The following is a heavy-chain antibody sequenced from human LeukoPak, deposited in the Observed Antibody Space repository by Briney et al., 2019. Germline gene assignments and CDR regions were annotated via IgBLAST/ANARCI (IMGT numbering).Heavy chain of an antibody. CDR3: AGSTSAAGYSDDAFDI. Sequence: ASVKVSCKASGYTFTSYGISWVRQAPGQGLEWMGWISAYNGNTNYAQKLQGRVTMTTDTSTSTAYMELRSLRSDDTAVYYCAGSTSAAGYSDDAFDIWGQGTMVTVSS. J-gene: IGHJ3*02. V-gene: IGHV1-18*01. D-gene: IGHD6-13*01. CDR1: GYTFTSYG. CDR2: ISAYNGNT.